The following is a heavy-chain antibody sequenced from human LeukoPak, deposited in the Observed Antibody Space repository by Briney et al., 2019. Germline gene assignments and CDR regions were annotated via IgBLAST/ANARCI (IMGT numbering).Heavy chain of an antibody. J-gene: IGHJ4*02. Sequence: EASVKVSCKASGYTFTGYYMHWVRQAPGQGLEWMGWINPNGGGTNYAQKFQGRVTMTRDTSISTAYMELSRLRSDDTAVYYCARASGSYRPETDYWGQGTLVTVSS. CDR3: ARASGSYRPETDY. CDR1: GYTFTGYY. D-gene: IGHD1-26*01. V-gene: IGHV1-2*02. CDR2: INPNGGGT.